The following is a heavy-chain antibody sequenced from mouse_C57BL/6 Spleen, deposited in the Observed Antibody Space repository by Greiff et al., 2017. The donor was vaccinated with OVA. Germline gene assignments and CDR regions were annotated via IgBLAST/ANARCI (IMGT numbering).Heavy chain of an antibody. CDR3: ARGLLLPYWYFDV. D-gene: IGHD1-1*01. Sequence: EVQLVESGPGMVKPSQSLSLTCTVTGYSITSGYDWHWIRHFPGNKLEWMGYISYSGSTNYNPSLKSRISITHDTSKNHFFLKLNSVTTEDTATYYCARGLLLPYWYFDVWGTGTTVTVSS. J-gene: IGHJ1*03. CDR1: GYSITSGYD. V-gene: IGHV3-1*01. CDR2: ISYSGST.